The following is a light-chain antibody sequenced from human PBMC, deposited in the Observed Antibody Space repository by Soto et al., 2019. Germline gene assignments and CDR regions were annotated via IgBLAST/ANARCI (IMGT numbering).Light chain of an antibody. CDR2: DVS. V-gene: IGLV2-14*01. Sequence: QSALTQPASVSGSPGQSVTMSCTGTTSDVGAYNYVSWYQQHPGKAPKLMIYDVSKRPSGVSNRFSGSKSGNTASLTISGLQAEDEADYYCGSYTSRNIQVFGGGTKVTVL. CDR1: TSDVGAYNY. CDR3: GSYTSRNIQV. J-gene: IGLJ2*01.